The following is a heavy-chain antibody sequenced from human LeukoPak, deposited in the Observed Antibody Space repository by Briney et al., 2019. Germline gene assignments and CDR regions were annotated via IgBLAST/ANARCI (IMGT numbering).Heavy chain of an antibody. CDR2: IYSGGST. J-gene: IGHJ1*01. V-gene: IGHV3-66*01. Sequence: GGSLRLSCAASGFTVSSNYMSWVRQAPGKGLEWVSVIYSGGSTYYADSVKGRFTISRDNSKNTLYLQMNSLRAEDTAVYYCARGTGTATTYFQHWGQGTLVTVSS. CDR3: ARGTGTATTYFQH. CDR1: GFTVSSNY. D-gene: IGHD1/OR15-1a*01.